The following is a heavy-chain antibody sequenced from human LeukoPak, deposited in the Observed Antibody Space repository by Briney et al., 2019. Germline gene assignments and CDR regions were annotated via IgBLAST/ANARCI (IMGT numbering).Heavy chain of an antibody. Sequence: SETLSLTCTVSGGSISSSGYYWGWIRQPPGKGLEWIGNIYYSGSTYYNPSLKSRVTISVDTSKNQFSLKLNTVTAADTAVYYCARGRGGSGSYYDAFDIWGQGTMVTVSS. CDR3: ARGRGGSGSYYDAFDI. V-gene: IGHV4-39*07. CDR2: IYYSGST. CDR1: GGSISSSGYY. D-gene: IGHD3-10*01. J-gene: IGHJ3*02.